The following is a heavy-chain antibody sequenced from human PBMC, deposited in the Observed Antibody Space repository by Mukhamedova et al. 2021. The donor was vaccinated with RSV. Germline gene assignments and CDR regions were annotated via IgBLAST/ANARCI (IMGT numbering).Heavy chain of an antibody. CDR2: ISRSSSTL. V-gene: IGHV3-48*04. Sequence: GLEWVSYISRSSSTLYYADSVKGRFTISRDSAKNSLYLQMNSLRAEDTAVYYCARWYCSSTSCLFDYWGQRTLVPVSS. CDR3: ARWYCSSTSCLFDY. D-gene: IGHD2-2*01. J-gene: IGHJ4*02.